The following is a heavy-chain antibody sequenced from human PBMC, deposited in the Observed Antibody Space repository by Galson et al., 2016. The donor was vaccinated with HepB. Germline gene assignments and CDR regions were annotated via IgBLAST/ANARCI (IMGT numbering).Heavy chain of an antibody. D-gene: IGHD5-18*01. J-gene: IGHJ4*02. CDR1: GGSFSGYY. Sequence: SETLSLTCAVYGGSFSGYYWTWIRQPPGKGLEWIGKIHHSGNTNYNPSLKSRVTISVDTSKNQFSLKVNSVTAADTAVYYCARHISRVDTAMVLWGQGTLVIVSS. CDR2: IHHSGNT. V-gene: IGHV4-34*01. CDR3: ARHISRVDTAMVL.